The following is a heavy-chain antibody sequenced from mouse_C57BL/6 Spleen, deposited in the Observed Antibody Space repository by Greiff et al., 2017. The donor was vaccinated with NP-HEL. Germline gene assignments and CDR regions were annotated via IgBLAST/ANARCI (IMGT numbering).Heavy chain of an antibody. J-gene: IGHJ4*01. CDR1: GFTFSDYY. CDR2: INYDGSST. V-gene: IGHV5-16*01. CDR3: ARGITTGYYYAMDY. D-gene: IGHD2-4*01. Sequence: EVQLVESEGGLVQPGSSMKLSCTASGFTFSDYYMAWVRQVPEKGLEWVANINYDGSSTYYLDSLKSRFIISRDNAKNILYLQMSSLKSEDTATYYCARGITTGYYYAMDYWGQGTSVTVSS.